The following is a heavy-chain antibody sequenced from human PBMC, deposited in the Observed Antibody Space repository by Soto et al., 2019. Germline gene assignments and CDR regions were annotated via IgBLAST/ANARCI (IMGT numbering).Heavy chain of an antibody. V-gene: IGHV4-31*03. CDR1: GGSIISGGYY. D-gene: IGHD5-12*01. Sequence: TLSLTCTVSGGSIISGGYYWIWIRQHPGKGLEWIGYIYYSGSTYYNPSLKSRVTISVDTYKNQFSLKLSSVTAADTAVYYCARVTGGGDGYNYEGPRPFDYWGQGTPVTVSS. CDR3: ARVTGGGDGYNYEGPRPFDY. CDR2: IYYSGST. J-gene: IGHJ4*02.